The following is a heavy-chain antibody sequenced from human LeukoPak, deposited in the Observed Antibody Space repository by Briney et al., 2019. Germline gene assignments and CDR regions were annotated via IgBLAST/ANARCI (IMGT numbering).Heavy chain of an antibody. Sequence: ASVKVSCKASGYTFTSYGISWVRQAPGQGLDWMGWISTYNDNTNYPQKLQGRVTMTTDTSTRTAYMELTSLRSDDTAVYYCARVDAMVRGVINWFDPWGQGTLVTVSS. CDR1: GYTFTSYG. V-gene: IGHV1-18*01. CDR2: ISTYNDNT. D-gene: IGHD3-10*01. J-gene: IGHJ5*02. CDR3: ARVDAMVRGVINWFDP.